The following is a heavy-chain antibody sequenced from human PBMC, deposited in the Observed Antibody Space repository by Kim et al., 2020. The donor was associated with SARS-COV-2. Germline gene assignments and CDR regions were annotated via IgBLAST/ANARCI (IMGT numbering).Heavy chain of an antibody. CDR3: ARGKDYDILTGSIYYYGMDV. CDR1: GYSFTSYW. CDR2: IDPSDSYT. D-gene: IGHD3-9*01. Sequence: GESLKISCKGSGYSFTSYWISWVRQMPGKGLEWMGRIDPSDSYTNYSPSFQGHVTISADKSISTAYLQWSSLKASDTAMYYCARGKDYDILTGSIYYYGMDVWGQGTTVTVSS. J-gene: IGHJ6*02. V-gene: IGHV5-10-1*01.